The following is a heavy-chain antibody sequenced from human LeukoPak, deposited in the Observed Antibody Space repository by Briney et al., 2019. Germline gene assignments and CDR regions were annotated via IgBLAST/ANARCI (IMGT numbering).Heavy chain of an antibody. J-gene: IGHJ4*02. CDR3: ARAGITTYYYDSSGSFDY. V-gene: IGHV3-30*03. D-gene: IGHD3-22*01. CDR1: GFTFSSYG. Sequence: HPGRSLRLSCAASGFTFSSYGMHWVRQAPGKGLEWVAVISYDGSNKYYADSVKGRFTISRDNSKNTLYLQMNSLRAEDTAVYYCARAGITTYYYDSSGSFDYWGQGTLVTVSS. CDR2: ISYDGSNK.